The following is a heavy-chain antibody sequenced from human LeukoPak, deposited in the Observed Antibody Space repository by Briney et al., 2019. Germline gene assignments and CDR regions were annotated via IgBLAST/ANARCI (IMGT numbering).Heavy chain of an antibody. J-gene: IGHJ6*02. CDR2: ISTDSGDT. Sequence: GASVKVSCKASGYTFTSYGISWVRQAPGQGLEWMGWISTDSGDTTYAHTLQGRVTMTTDTFTSTAYMEPRSLRSDDTAVYYCATHFIAVSNYYGMDVWGQGTTVTVSS. D-gene: IGHD6-19*01. CDR1: GYTFTSYG. V-gene: IGHV1-18*01. CDR3: ATHFIAVSNYYGMDV.